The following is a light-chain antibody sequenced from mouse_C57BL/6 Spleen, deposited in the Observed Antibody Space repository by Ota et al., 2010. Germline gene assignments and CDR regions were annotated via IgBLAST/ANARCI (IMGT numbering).Light chain of an antibody. V-gene: IGKV12-44*01. CDR3: QHHYGTPPT. J-gene: IGKJ1*01. CDR2: NAK. CDR1: ENIYSY. Sequence: DIQMTQXPASLSASMGETVTITCRASENIYSYLAWYQQKQGKSPQLLVYNAKTLAEGVPSRFSGSGSGTQFSLKINSLQPEDFGSYYCQHHYGTPPTFGGGTKLEIK.